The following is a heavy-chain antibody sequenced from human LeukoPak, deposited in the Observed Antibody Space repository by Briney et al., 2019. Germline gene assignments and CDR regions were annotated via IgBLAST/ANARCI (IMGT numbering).Heavy chain of an antibody. J-gene: IGHJ4*02. CDR2: FYPGDSDT. Sequence: GEPLKISCKGSGYSFTSYWIGWVRQMPGKGLEWMGIFYPGDSDTRYSPSFQGQVTISADKSISTAYLQWRSLKASDTAMYYCARYYYDSSGARYYFDYWGQGTLVTVSS. V-gene: IGHV5-51*01. D-gene: IGHD3-22*01. CDR1: GYSFTSYW. CDR3: ARYYYDSSGARYYFDY.